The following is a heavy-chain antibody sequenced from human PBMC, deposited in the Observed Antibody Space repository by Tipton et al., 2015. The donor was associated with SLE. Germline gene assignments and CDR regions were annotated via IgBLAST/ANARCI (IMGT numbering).Heavy chain of an antibody. CDR1: GGSISSGSYY. CDR2: IYTSGST. J-gene: IGHJ5*02. Sequence: TLSLTCTVSGGSISSGSYYWSWIRQPAGKGLEWIGRIYTSGSTNYNPSLKSRVTISVDTSKNQFSLKLSSVTAADTAVYYCARQVTNRWHVVWLDPWGQGTLVTVSS. CDR3: ARQVTNRWHVVWLDP. V-gene: IGHV4-61*02. D-gene: IGHD2-15*01.